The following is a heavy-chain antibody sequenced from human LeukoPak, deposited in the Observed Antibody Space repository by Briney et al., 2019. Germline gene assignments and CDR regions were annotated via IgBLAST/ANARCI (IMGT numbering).Heavy chain of an antibody. CDR2: ISGSGGST. CDR3: AKEKERYSSGWYEPT. CDR1: GFTFSSYA. J-gene: IGHJ5*02. Sequence: GGSLRLSCAASGFTFSSYAMSWVRQAPGKGLEWVSAISGSGGSTYYADSVRGRFTISRDNSKNTLYLQMNSLRAEDTAVYYCAKEKERYSSGWYEPTWGQGTLVTVSS. V-gene: IGHV3-23*01. D-gene: IGHD6-19*01.